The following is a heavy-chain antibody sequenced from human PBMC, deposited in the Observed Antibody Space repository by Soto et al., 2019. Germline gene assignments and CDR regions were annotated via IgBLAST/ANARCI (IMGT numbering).Heavy chain of an antibody. CDR3: AREVTIFGVFHRPFDY. Sequence: QVQLVQSGAEVKKPGASVKVSCKASGYTFTSYGISWVRQAPGQGLEWMGWISAYNGNTNYAQKLQGRVTMTTDTSTSTAYMELRSLRLDDTAVYYCAREVTIFGVFHRPFDYWGQGTLVTVSS. CDR2: ISAYNGNT. CDR1: GYTFTSYG. J-gene: IGHJ4*02. D-gene: IGHD3-3*01. V-gene: IGHV1-18*04.